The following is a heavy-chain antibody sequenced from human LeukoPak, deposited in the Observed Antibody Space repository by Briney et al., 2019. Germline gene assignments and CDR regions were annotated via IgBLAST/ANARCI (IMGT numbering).Heavy chain of an antibody. CDR3: ARDEWELLDY. Sequence: EWMGWINPNSGGTNYAQKFQGRVTMTRDTSISTAYMELSRLRSDDTAVYYCARDEWELLDYWGQGTLVTVSS. J-gene: IGHJ4*02. CDR2: INPNSGGT. V-gene: IGHV1-2*02. D-gene: IGHD1-26*01.